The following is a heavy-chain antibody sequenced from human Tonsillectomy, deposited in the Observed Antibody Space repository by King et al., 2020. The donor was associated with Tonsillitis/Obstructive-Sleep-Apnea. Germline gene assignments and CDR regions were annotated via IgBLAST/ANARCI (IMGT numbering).Heavy chain of an antibody. CDR2: INSDGSRT. Sequence: DVQLVESGGGLVQPGGSLRLSCAASGFTFSNSWINWVRQAPGKGLVWVSRINSDGSRTNYADSVKGRFTISRDNAKNTLYLQMNSLRVEDTAVYYCARSNWFDPWGQGTLVTVSS. V-gene: IGHV3-74*01. CDR3: ARSNWFDP. J-gene: IGHJ5*02. CDR1: GFTFSNSW.